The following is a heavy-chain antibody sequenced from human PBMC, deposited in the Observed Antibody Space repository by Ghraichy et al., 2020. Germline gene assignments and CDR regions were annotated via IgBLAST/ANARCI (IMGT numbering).Heavy chain of an antibody. V-gene: IGHV4-34*01. CDR3: ARGLWSGYTSFGY. J-gene: IGHJ4*02. CDR1: GGSFSGYY. D-gene: IGHD3-3*01. Sequence: ESLNISCAVYGGSFSGYYWSWIRQPPGKGLEWIGEINHSGSTNYNPSLKSRVTISVDTSKNQFSLKLSSVTAADTAVYYCARGLWSGYTSFGYWGQGTLVTVSS. CDR2: INHSGST.